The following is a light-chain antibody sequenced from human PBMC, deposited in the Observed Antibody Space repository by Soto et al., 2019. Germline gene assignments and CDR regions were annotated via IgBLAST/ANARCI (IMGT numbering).Light chain of an antibody. CDR1: QSISSW. V-gene: IGKV1-5*03. Sequence: DIQMTQSPSTQSASVGDRVTITCRASQSISSWLAWYQQKPGKAPKLLIYKASSVESGVPSRFSGSGSGTEFTLTISSLQPDDFATYYCQQYNSYSYTFGQGTKLEIK. J-gene: IGKJ2*01. CDR2: KAS. CDR3: QQYNSYSYT.